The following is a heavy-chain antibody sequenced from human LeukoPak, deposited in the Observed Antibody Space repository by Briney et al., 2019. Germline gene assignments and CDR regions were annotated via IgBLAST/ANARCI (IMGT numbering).Heavy chain of an antibody. CDR2: IWYDGSNK. Sequence: GRSLRLSCAASGFTFSSYGMHWVRQAPGKGLEWVAVIWYDGSNKYYADSVKGRFTISRDNSKNTLYLQMNSLRAEDTAVYYCAREIRYQLLAPYYYYGMGVWGQGTTVTVSS. D-gene: IGHD2-2*01. CDR3: AREIRYQLLAPYYYYGMGV. J-gene: IGHJ6*02. V-gene: IGHV3-33*01. CDR1: GFTFSSYG.